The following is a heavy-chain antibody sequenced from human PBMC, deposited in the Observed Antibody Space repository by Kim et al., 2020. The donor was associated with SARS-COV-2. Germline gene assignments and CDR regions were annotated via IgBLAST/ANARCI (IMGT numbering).Heavy chain of an antibody. D-gene: IGHD3-10*01. J-gene: IGHJ4*02. CDR2: ISYDGSNS. V-gene: IGHV3-30*18. CDR3: AKLSGSGKNLFRFPDS. CDR1: GFTFSTYG. Sequence: GGSLRLSCAASGFTFSTYGMHWVRQAPGKGLEWVAIISYDGSNSYYADSMKGRFTISRDNSKNTLYLQMNSLRAEDTAVYYCAKLSGSGKNLFRFPDSWGQGTLVTVCS.